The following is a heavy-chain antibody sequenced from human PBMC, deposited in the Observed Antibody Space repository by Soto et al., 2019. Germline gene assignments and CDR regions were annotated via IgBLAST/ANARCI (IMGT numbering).Heavy chain of an antibody. J-gene: IGHJ6*02. CDR1: GFTFSSYS. Sequence: GGSLRLSCAASGFTFSSYSMNWVRQAPGKGLEWVSYISSSSSTIYYADSVKGRFTISRDNAKNSLYLQMNSLRDEDTAVYYCAMIPDPYYYYYGMDVWGQGTTVTVSS. V-gene: IGHV3-48*02. CDR3: AMIPDPYYYYYGMDV. CDR2: ISSSSSTI.